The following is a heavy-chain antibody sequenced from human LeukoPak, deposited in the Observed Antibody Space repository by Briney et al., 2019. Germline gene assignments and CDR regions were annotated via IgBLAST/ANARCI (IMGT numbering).Heavy chain of an antibody. CDR1: GGSLSSYY. CDR3: ARDGQYYYDS. D-gene: IGHD3-22*01. Sequence: SETLSLTCTVSGGSLSSYYWSWIRQPPGKGLEWIGYIYYSGSTNYNPSLKSRVTISVDTSKNQFSLKLSSVTAADTAVYYCARDGQYYYDSWGQGTLVTVSS. V-gene: IGHV4-59*01. J-gene: IGHJ1*01. CDR2: IYYSGST.